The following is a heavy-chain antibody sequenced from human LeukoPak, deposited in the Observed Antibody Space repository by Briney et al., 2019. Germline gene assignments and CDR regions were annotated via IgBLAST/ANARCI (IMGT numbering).Heavy chain of an antibody. CDR2: ISGTVTTT. Sequence: GGSLRLSCAASGFTFSSYAMSWVRQAPGKGLECVSTISGTVTTTYYADSVKGRFTISRDNSKNTLYLQMNSLRAEDTAVYFCARGKSDAYGLEDYWGQGTLVTVSS. CDR3: ARGKSDAYGLEDY. CDR1: GFTFSSYA. D-gene: IGHD4-17*01. V-gene: IGHV3-23*01. J-gene: IGHJ4*02.